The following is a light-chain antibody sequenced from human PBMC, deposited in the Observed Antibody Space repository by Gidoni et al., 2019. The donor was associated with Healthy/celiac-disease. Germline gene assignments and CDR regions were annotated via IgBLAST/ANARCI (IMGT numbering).Light chain of an antibody. CDR3: QSYDSSIRV. CDR2: EDN. J-gene: IGLJ3*02. Sequence: NFMLTQPHPVSESPGKPVTISCTRSSGRIASNYVQWYQQPPGSSPTTVIYEDNQRPSGVPDRFSGSIDSSSNSASLTIAGLKTEDEADYYCQSYDSSIRVFGGGTKLTVL. CDR1: SGRIASNY. V-gene: IGLV6-57*01.